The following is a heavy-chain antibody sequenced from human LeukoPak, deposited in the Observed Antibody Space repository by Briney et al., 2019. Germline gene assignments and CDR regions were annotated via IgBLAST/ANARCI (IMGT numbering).Heavy chain of an antibody. CDR2: IYYSGST. D-gene: IGHD6-13*01. J-gene: IGHJ4*02. Sequence: PSETLSLTCTVSGGSISSSSYYWGWIRQPPGKGLEWIGSIYYSGSTYYNPSLKSRVTISVDTSKNQFSLKLNSVTPEDTAVYYCARAPPIAAAGAFDYWGQGTLVTVSS. CDR3: ARAPPIAAAGAFDY. V-gene: IGHV4-39*07. CDR1: GGSISSSSYY.